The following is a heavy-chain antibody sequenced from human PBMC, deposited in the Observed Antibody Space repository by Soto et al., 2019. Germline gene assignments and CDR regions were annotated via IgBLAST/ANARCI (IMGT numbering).Heavy chain of an antibody. CDR3: ARDGTSFDCTSSSCHLGGYYGMDV. Sequence: ASVKVSCKTSGYPFTSYGVTWVRQAPGQGLEWMGWIGAYSGHTNYAQKVQGRVTMTTDTSTSTAYMELRSLRSDDTAVYYCARDGTSFDCTSSSCHLGGYYGMDVWG. V-gene: IGHV1-18*01. CDR2: IGAYSGHT. CDR1: GYPFTSYG. D-gene: IGHD2-2*01. J-gene: IGHJ6*02.